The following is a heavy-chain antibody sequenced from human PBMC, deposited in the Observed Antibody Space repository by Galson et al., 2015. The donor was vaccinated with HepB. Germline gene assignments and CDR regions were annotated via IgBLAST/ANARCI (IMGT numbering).Heavy chain of an antibody. Sequence: SLRLSCAASGFIFSSYRMHWVRQAPGKGLEWVAVISYDANKKYYADTVKGRFTISRDNSKNTLSLQMNSLRPEDTAVYYCARASTDWVYYNMDVWGKGTTVTVSS. CDR3: ARASTDWVYYNMDV. D-gene: IGHD2-21*01. CDR2: ISYDANKK. J-gene: IGHJ6*03. V-gene: IGHV3-30*03. CDR1: GFIFSSYR.